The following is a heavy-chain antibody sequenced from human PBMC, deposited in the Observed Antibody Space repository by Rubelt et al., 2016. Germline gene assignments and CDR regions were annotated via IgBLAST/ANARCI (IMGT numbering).Heavy chain of an antibody. Sequence: KRLEWVAVISYDGSNKYYEDSVKGRFTISRDNSKNTLYLQMNSLRAEDTAVYYCAKDPDIWFGELFPGGAFDIWGQGTMVTVSS. J-gene: IGHJ3*02. D-gene: IGHD3-10*01. V-gene: IGHV3-30*04. CDR2: ISYDGSNK. CDR3: AKDPDIWFGELFPGGAFDI.